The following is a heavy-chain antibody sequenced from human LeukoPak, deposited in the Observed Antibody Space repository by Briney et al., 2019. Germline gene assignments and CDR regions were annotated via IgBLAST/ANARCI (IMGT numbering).Heavy chain of an antibody. CDR2: ISGSGGST. J-gene: IGHJ4*02. CDR1: GFTFSSYA. V-gene: IGHV3-23*01. D-gene: IGHD3-3*01. CDR3: AKKVGDFWSGYYVDFDY. Sequence: GSLRLSCAASGFTFSSYAMSWVRQAPGKGLEWVSAISGSGGSTYYADSVKGRFTISRDNSKKTLYLQMNSLRAEDTAVYSCAKKVGDFWSGYYVDFDYWGQGTLVTVSS.